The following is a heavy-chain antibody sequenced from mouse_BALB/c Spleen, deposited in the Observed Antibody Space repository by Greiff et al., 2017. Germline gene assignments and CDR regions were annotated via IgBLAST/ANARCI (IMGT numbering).Heavy chain of an antibody. J-gene: IGHJ3*01. CDR1: GYTFSSYW. CDR2: ILPGSGST. D-gene: IGHD2-2*01. V-gene: IGHV1-9*01. CDR3: ASTMVRRGFAY. Sequence: VNVVESGAELMKPGASVKISCKATGYTFSSYWIEWVKQRPGHGLEWIGEILPGSGSTNYNEKFKGKATFTADTSSNTAYMQLSSLTSEDSAVYYCASTMVRRGFAYWGQGTLVTVSA.